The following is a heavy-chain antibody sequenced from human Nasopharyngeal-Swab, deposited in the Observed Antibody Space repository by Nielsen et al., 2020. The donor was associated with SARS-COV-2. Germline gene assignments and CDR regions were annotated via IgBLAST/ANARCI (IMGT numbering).Heavy chain of an antibody. CDR2: ISYDGSNK. CDR3: AKLPHEICGDYVLDY. J-gene: IGHJ4*02. D-gene: IGHD4-17*01. V-gene: IGHV3-30*18. CDR1: GFTFSSYG. Sequence: GETLKISCAASGFTFSSYGMHWVRQAPGKGLEWVAVISYDGSNKYYADSVKGRFTISRDNSKNTLYLQMNSLRAEDTAVYYCAKLPHEICGDYVLDYWGQGTLVTVSS.